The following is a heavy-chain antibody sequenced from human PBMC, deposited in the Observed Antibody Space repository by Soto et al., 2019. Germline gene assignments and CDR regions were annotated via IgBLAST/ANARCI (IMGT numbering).Heavy chain of an antibody. CDR2: ISSSSSYI. CDR1: GFTFSSYA. V-gene: IGHV3-21*01. J-gene: IGHJ4*02. CDR3: ARDRSSGDYYTQYSY. Sequence: PGWSLRLSCAASGFTFSSYAMSWVLQAPGKGLEWVSSISSSSSYIYYADSVKGRFTISRDDAKNSLYLQMNSLRAEDTAVYYCARDRSSGDYYTQYSYWAQGTLVTVSS. D-gene: IGHD3-22*01.